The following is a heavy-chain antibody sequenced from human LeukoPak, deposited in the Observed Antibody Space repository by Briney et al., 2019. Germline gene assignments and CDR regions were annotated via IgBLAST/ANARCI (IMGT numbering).Heavy chain of an antibody. CDR2: IRHDGTNK. CDR1: GFSFSDYG. Sequence: GGSLRLSCAASGFSFSDYGMHWVRQAPGKGLQWVAFIRHDGTNKYYADSVKGRFTISRDNAKNSLYLQMNSLRAEDTAVYYCAGEYCSSTSCYRGISRNWFDPWGQGTLVTVSS. D-gene: IGHD2-2*01. J-gene: IGHJ5*02. CDR3: AGEYCSSTSCYRGISRNWFDP. V-gene: IGHV3-30*02.